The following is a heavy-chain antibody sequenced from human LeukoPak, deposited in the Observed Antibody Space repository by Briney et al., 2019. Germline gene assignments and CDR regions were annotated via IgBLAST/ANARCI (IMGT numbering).Heavy chain of an antibody. D-gene: IGHD2-2*01. V-gene: IGHV3-7*01. Sequence: PGGSLRLSCAASGFTFSSYWMSWVRQAPGKGLEWVANTKQDGSEKYYVDSVKGRFTISRDNAKNSLYLQMNSLRAEDTAVYYCAREYCSSTSCRFDYWGQGTLVTVSS. CDR2: TKQDGSEK. CDR1: GFTFSSYW. CDR3: AREYCSSTSCRFDY. J-gene: IGHJ4*02.